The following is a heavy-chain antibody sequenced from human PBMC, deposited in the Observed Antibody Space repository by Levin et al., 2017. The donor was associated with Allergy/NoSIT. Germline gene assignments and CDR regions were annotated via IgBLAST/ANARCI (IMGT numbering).Heavy chain of an antibody. CDR2: ISYDGSNK. D-gene: IGHD2-15*01. J-gene: IGHJ4*02. CDR1: GFTFSSYW. Sequence: GGSLRLSCAASGFTFSSYWMSWVRQAPGKGLEWVAVISYDGSNKYYADSVKGRFTISRDNSKNTLYLQMNSLRAEDTAVYYCAKGFAGGYCSGGSCYPFDYWGQGTLVTVSS. V-gene: IGHV3-30*18. CDR3: AKGFAGGYCSGGSCYPFDY.